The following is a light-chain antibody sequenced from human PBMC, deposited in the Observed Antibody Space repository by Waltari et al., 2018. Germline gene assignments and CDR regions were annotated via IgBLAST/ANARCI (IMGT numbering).Light chain of an antibody. V-gene: IGLV2-23*01. CDR3: CSYTGSSTLWV. Sequence: QSALTQPASVSGSPGQSITIPCTGTSSDVASYNLVSWYQQHPGKAPKFMIYEGSKRPSGVSNRFSGSKSGNTASLTISGLQAEDEADYYCCSYTGSSTLWVFGGGTKLTVL. J-gene: IGLJ3*02. CDR1: SSDVASYNL. CDR2: EGS.